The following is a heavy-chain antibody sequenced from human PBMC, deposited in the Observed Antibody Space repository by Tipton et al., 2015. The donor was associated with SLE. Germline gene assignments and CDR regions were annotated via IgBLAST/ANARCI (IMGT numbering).Heavy chain of an antibody. V-gene: IGHV3-23*03. J-gene: IGHJ4*02. CDR3: AKDRGYGGTFFDY. CDR2: IYSGGST. D-gene: IGHD5-12*01. Sequence: GSLRLSCAASGFTFSSYAMSWVRQAPGKGLEWVSVIYSGGSTYYADSVKGRFTISRDNSKNTLYLQMNSLRAEDTAVYYCAKDRGYGGTFFDYWGQGTLVTVSS. CDR1: GFTFSSYA.